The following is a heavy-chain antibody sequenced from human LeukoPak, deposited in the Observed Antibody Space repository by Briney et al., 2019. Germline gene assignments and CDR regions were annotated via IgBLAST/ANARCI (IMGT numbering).Heavy chain of an antibody. D-gene: IGHD6-19*01. CDR3: AREGSSGWYFDY. CDR2: ISHDGSEE. Sequence: GGSLRLSCAASGFTFSSYDMHWVRQAPGKGLEWVAVISHDGSEEHHADSVKGRFTISRDNSKNTLYLQMNSLRAEDTAVYYCAREGSSGWYFDYWGQGTLVTVSS. CDR1: GFTFSSYD. V-gene: IGHV3-30*03. J-gene: IGHJ4*02.